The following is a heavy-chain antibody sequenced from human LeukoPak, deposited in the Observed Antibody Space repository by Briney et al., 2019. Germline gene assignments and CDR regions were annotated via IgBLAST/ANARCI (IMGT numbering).Heavy chain of an antibody. CDR3: AESERGYYDSSGFDY. D-gene: IGHD3-22*01. Sequence: ASVKVSCKASGGTFSSYAISWVRQAPGQGLEWMGGIIPIFGTANYALKFQGRVTITADESTSTAYMELSSLRSEDTAVYYCAESERGYYDSSGFDYWGQGTLVTVSS. CDR2: IIPIFGTA. J-gene: IGHJ4*02. CDR1: GGTFSSYA. V-gene: IGHV1-69*01.